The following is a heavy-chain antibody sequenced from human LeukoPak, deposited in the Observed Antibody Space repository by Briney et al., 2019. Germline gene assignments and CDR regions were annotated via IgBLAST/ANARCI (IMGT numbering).Heavy chain of an antibody. D-gene: IGHD2-15*01. V-gene: IGHV4-34*01. CDR3: ARASYL. CDR2: INHSGST. CDR1: GGSFSGYY. Sequence: SETLSLTCAVYGGSFSGYYWSWIRQPPGKGLEWIGEINHSGSTNYNPSLKSRVTISVDTSKNQFSLKLSSVTAADTAVYYCARASYLWGQGTLVTVSS. J-gene: IGHJ5*02.